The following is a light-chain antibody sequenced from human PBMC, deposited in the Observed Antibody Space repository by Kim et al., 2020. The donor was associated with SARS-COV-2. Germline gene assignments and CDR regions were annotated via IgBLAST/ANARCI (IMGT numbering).Light chain of an antibody. CDR3: QQYNNWPIT. J-gene: IGKJ5*01. CDR1: QSVSSK. Sequence: VSPGERATLSCSASQSVSSKLAWYQQKPGQAPRLLIYGASARATGIPARFSGSASGTEFTVTISSLQSEDFAVYYCQQYNNWPITFGQGTRLEIK. V-gene: IGKV3-15*01. CDR2: GAS.